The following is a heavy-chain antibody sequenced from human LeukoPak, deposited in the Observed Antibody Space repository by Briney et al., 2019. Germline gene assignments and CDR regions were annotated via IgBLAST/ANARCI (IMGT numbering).Heavy chain of an antibody. J-gene: IGHJ4*02. CDR1: GFTFDDYA. Sequence: GGSLRLSCAASGFTFDDYAMYWVRQAPGKGLEWVSGISWNSGSIGYADSVKGRFTISRDNAKNSLYLQMNSLRAEDTAVYYCARDSYGSGYFPFDYWGQGTLVTVSS. D-gene: IGHD3-3*01. CDR3: ARDSYGSGYFPFDY. V-gene: IGHV3-9*01. CDR2: ISWNSGSI.